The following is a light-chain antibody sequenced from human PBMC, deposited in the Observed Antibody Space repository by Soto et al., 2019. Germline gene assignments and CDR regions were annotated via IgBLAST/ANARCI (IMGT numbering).Light chain of an antibody. J-gene: IGLJ1*01. CDR3: SSYTSSSTLYV. CDR1: SSDVGGYNY. Sequence: QSALTQPASVSGSPGQSITISCTGTSSDVGGYNYVPWYQQHPGKAPKLMIYDVSNRPSGVSNRFSGSKSGNTASLTISGLQAEDEADYYCSSYTSSSTLYVFGTGTQLTVL. V-gene: IGLV2-14*01. CDR2: DVS.